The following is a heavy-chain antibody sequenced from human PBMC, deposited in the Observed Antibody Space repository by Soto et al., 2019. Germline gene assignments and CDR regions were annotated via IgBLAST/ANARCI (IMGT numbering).Heavy chain of an antibody. Sequence: GPTLVNPTQTLTLTCTFSGFSLSTSGVGVGWIRQTPGKALEWLALIYWDDDKRYSPSLKSRLTITKDTSKNQVVFTMTNMDPVDTATYYFAHTYYDFWSGYYRTDYYMDVWGKGTTVTVSS. CDR1: GFSLSTSGVG. CDR2: IYWDDDK. D-gene: IGHD3-3*01. J-gene: IGHJ6*03. CDR3: AHTYYDFWSGYYRTDYYMDV. V-gene: IGHV2-5*02.